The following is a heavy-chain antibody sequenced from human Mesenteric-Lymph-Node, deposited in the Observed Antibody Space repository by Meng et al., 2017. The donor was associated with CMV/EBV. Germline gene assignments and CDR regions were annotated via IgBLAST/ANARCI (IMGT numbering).Heavy chain of an antibody. Sequence: SETLSLTCTVSGGSISSYYWSWIRQPPGKGLEWIGYIYYSGSTNYNPSLKSRVTISVDTSKNQFSLKLSSVTAADTAVYYCARSDSRVLGGGAFDIWGQGTMVTDSS. CDR3: ARSDSRVLGGGAFDI. J-gene: IGHJ3*02. CDR2: IYYSGST. D-gene: IGHD3-22*01. CDR1: GGSISSYY. V-gene: IGHV4-59*01.